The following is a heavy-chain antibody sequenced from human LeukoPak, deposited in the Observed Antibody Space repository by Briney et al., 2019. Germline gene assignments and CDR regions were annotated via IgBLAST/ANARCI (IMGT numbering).Heavy chain of an antibody. D-gene: IGHD2-2*02. Sequence: ASVKVSCKASGYTFTGYYMHWVRQAPGQGLEWMGRINPNSGGTNYAQKFQGRVTMTRDTSISTAYMELSRLRSDDTAVYYCARDGCSSTSCYTTGDAFDIWGQGTMVTVSS. CDR2: INPNSGGT. CDR1: GYTFTGYY. CDR3: ARDGCSSTSCYTTGDAFDI. J-gene: IGHJ3*02. V-gene: IGHV1-2*06.